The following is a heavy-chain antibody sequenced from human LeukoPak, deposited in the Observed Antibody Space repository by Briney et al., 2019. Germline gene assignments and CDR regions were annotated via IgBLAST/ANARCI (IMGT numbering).Heavy chain of an antibody. CDR1: GGSISSYY. CDR3: ARAVITMVRGVQRYYFDY. J-gene: IGHJ4*02. D-gene: IGHD3-10*01. CDR2: IYYSGST. V-gene: IGHV4-59*01. Sequence: SETLSLTCTVSGGSISSYYWSWIRQPPGKGLEWIGYIYYSGSTNYNPSLKSRVTISVDTSKNQFSLKLSSVTAADTAVYYCARAVITMVRGVQRYYFDYWSQGTLVTVSS.